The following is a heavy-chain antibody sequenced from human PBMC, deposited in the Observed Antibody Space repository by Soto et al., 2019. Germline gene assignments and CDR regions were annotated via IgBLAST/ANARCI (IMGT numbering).Heavy chain of an antibody. Sequence: ASVKVSCKASGGTFSSYAISWVRQAPGQGLEWMGGIIPIFGTANYAQKFQGRVTITADESTSTAYMELSSLRSEDTAVYYCARALRGTMVRGVTHESGMDVWGQGTTVTVSS. CDR3: ARALRGTMVRGVTHESGMDV. CDR1: GGTFSSYA. V-gene: IGHV1-69*13. D-gene: IGHD3-10*01. CDR2: IIPIFGTA. J-gene: IGHJ6*02.